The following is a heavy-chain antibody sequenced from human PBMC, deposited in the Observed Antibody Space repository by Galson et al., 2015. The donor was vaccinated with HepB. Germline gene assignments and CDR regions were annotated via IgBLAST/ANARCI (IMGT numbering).Heavy chain of an antibody. V-gene: IGHV4-39*01. D-gene: IGHD5-12*01. CDR1: GGSISSSSYY. CDR2: IYYSGST. J-gene: IGHJ5*02. CDR3: ARHGGLKWLRFQISWFDP. Sequence: ETLSLTCTVSGGSISSSSYYWGWIRQPPGKGLEWIGSIYYSGSTYYNPSLKSRVTVSVDTSKNQFSLKLSSVTAADTAVYYCARHGGLKWLRFQISWFDPWGQGTLVTVSS.